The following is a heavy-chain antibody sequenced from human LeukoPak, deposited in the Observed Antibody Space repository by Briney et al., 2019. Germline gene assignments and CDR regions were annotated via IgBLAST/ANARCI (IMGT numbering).Heavy chain of an antibody. D-gene: IGHD6-19*01. V-gene: IGHV1-46*01. Sequence: GASVRVSCKASGYTFTSYYMHWVRQATGQGLEWMGIINPSGGSTSYAQKFQGRVTVTRDTSTSTVYMELSSLRSEDTAVYYCARGAVAGYYFDYWGQGTLVTVSS. CDR1: GYTFTSYY. CDR3: ARGAVAGYYFDY. CDR2: INPSGGST. J-gene: IGHJ4*02.